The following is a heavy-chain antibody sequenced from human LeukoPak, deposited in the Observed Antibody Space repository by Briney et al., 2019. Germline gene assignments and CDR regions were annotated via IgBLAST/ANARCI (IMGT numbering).Heavy chain of an antibody. D-gene: IGHD6-19*01. CDR1: GGSFSGYY. CDR3: ARGNGSGWYYFDY. CDR2: ISHSGST. J-gene: IGHJ4*02. Sequence: PSETLSLTCAVYGGSFSGYYWSWIRQPPGKGLEWIGEISHSGSTNYNLSLKSRVTISVDTSKNQFSLKLSSVTAADTAVYYCARGNGSGWYYFDYWGQGTLVTVSS. V-gene: IGHV4-34*01.